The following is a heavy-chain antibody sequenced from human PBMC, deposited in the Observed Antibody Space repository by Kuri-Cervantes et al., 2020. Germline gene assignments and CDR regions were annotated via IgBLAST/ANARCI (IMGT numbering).Heavy chain of an antibody. Sequence: GESLKISCAASGFTFSSYAMHWVRQAPGKGLEWVAVISNDGSNKYYADSVKGRFTISRDNSKNTLYLQMNSLRAEDTAVYYCARNGYPAAGTVVSGYYYYYGMDVWGQGTTVTVSS. CDR1: GFTFSSYA. J-gene: IGHJ6*02. CDR3: ARNGYPAAGTVVSGYYYYYGMDV. D-gene: IGHD4-23*01. V-gene: IGHV3-30*14. CDR2: ISNDGSNK.